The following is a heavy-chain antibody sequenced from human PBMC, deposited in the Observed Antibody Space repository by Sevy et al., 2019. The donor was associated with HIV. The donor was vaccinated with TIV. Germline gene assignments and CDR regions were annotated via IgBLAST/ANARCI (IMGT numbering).Heavy chain of an antibody. J-gene: IGHJ4*02. CDR1: GGTFINSA. CDR2: IIPFFGTS. Sequence: ASVKVSCKASGGTFINSAMSWVRQAPGQGLEWMGGIIPFFGTSNYAQKFQGRVTITADESTSTVYMELSSLRSEDTAVFYCAGGNYSGYYPLDYWGQGTLVTVSS. D-gene: IGHD3-22*01. V-gene: IGHV1-69*13. CDR3: AGGNYSGYYPLDY.